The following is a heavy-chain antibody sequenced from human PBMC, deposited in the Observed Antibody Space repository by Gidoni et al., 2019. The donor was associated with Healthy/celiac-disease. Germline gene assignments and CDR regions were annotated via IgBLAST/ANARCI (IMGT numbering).Heavy chain of an antibody. CDR2: IWYDGSNK. CDR3: ARDWYYGSGSYFDP. D-gene: IGHD3-10*01. J-gene: IGHJ5*02. Sequence: QVQLVESGGGVVQPGRSLRLSCAASGFTFRSYGMHWVRQAPGKGLEWVAVIWYDGSNKYYADSVKGRFTISRDNSKNTLYLQMNSLRAEDTAVYYCARDWYYGSGSYFDPWGQGTLVTVSS. V-gene: IGHV3-33*01. CDR1: GFTFRSYG.